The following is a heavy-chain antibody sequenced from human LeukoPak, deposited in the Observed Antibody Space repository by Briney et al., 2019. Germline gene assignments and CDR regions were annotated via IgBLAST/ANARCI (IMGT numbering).Heavy chain of an antibody. D-gene: IGHD2-21*02. Sequence: GGSLRLSCAASGFTFSSYAMSWVRQAPGKGLEWVSGISASGGSTYYADSVKGRFTISRDNSKNTLFLQMNSLRAEDTAVYYCAKTPVRVAAKMFFGYWGQGTLVTVSS. J-gene: IGHJ4*02. V-gene: IGHV3-23*01. CDR2: ISASGGST. CDR3: AKTPVRVAAKMFFGY. CDR1: GFTFSSYA.